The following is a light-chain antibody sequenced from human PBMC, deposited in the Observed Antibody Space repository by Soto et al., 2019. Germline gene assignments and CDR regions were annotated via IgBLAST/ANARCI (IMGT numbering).Light chain of an antibody. CDR2: EGS. J-gene: IGLJ3*02. CDR1: SSDIGSYNL. V-gene: IGLV2-23*01. CDR3: CSYAYSSTWV. Sequence: QSALTQPASVSGSPGQSITISCTGTSSDIGSYNLVSWYQQHPGKAPQLMIYEGSKRPSGVSNRFSGSKSGNTASLTISGLRAEDEADYYCCSYAYSSTWVFGGGTKVTVL.